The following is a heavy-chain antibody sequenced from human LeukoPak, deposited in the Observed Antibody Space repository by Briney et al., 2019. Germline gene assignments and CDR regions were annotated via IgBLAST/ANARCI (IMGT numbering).Heavy chain of an antibody. CDR1: GYRFSSYW. V-gene: IGHV5-51*01. Sequence: KPGESLKISCKGSGYRFSSYWIGWVRQTPGKGLEGMGIIYPGGSETMYSPSFQGQVTISADKSISTAYLQWRSLKASDPAMYYCVRALGYCSRGSCYYYDYWGRGPLVRVSS. D-gene: IGHD2-15*01. CDR2: IYPGGSET. CDR3: VRALGYCSRGSCYYYDY. J-gene: IGHJ4*02.